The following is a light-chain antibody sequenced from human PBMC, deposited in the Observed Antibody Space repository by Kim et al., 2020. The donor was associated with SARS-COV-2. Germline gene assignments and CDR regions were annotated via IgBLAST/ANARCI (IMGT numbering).Light chain of an antibody. CDR1: QNIRDN. Sequence: EIVMTQSPATLSVSPGERATLSCRASQNIRDNLAWYQQKPGQAPRLLIYDASTRATDIPARFSGSGSGTEFTLTISSLQSEDCALYYCQQYNDWRTFGQGTKL. J-gene: IGKJ2*01. CDR2: DAS. V-gene: IGKV3-15*01. CDR3: QQYNDWRT.